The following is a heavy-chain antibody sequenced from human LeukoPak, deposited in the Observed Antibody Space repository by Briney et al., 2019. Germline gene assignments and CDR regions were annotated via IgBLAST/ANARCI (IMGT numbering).Heavy chain of an antibody. J-gene: IGHJ5*02. CDR1: GFTFTSYG. V-gene: IGHV3-33*01. CDR3: ARDGAHYGSGSYVGWFDP. CDR2: IWYDGSNK. Sequence: PGGSLRLSCAASGFTFTSYGMHWVRQAPGKGLEWVAVIWYDGSNKYYADSVKGRFTISRDNSKNTLYLQMNSLRAEDTAVYYCARDGAHYGSGSYVGWFDPWGQGTLVTVSS. D-gene: IGHD3-10*01.